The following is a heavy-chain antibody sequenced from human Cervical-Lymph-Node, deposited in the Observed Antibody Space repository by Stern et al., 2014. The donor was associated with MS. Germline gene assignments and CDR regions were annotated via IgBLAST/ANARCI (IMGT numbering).Heavy chain of an antibody. CDR3: ATERY. Sequence: VQLEESGGGVVQPGRSLRLSCAASGFTFSDYGMHWVRQAPGKGLEWVAVVYYDGSNKYYADSVKGRFTISRDNSKNTLSLQMNSLRAEDTAVYYCATERYWGQGTLVTVSS. CDR1: GFTFSDYG. J-gene: IGHJ4*02. CDR2: VYYDGSNK. V-gene: IGHV3-33*01.